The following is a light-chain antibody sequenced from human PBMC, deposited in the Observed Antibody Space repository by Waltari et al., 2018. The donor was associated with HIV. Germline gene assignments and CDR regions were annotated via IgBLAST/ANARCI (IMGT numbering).Light chain of an antibody. CDR1: SGHNNYK. Sequence: QPVLTQPPSASASLGASVTLTCTLSSGHNNYKVDWYQQRPGKGPRFVMRVGTGGIVGSKGDGIPDHFSVLGSGLNRYLTIKNIQEEDESDYHCGADHGSGNNSMFGGGTKLTVL. J-gene: IGLJ2*01. V-gene: IGLV9-49*01. CDR2: VGTGGIVG. CDR3: GADHGSGNNSM.